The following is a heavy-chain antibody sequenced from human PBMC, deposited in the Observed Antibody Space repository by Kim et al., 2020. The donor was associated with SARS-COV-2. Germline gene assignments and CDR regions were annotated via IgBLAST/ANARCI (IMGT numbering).Heavy chain of an antibody. J-gene: IGHJ4*02. D-gene: IGHD1-26*01. CDR1: GFTFSSYA. CDR3: ARAVGATPLDY. CDR2: ISYDGSNK. V-gene: IGHV3-30-3*01. Sequence: GGSLRLSCAASGFTFSSYAMHWVRQAPGKGLEWVAVISYDGSNKYYADSVKGRFTISRDNSKNTLYLQMNSLRAEDTAVYYCARAVGATPLDYWGQGTLV.